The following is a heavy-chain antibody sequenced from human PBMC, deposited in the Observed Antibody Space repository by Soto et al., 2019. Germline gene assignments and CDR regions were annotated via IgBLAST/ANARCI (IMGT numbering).Heavy chain of an antibody. CDR1: GYTSTNYA. V-gene: IGHV1-3*01. Sequence: QVQLEQSGAEVKEPGASVKVSCQASGYTSTNYAVHWVRQAPGQGLQWIGWINVGNGNTKSSQKFQGRVTFSRDTSASTAYMEVSSLTSDDTAVYYGTSDNKGLADYWGQGTLVTVSS. CDR2: INVGNGNT. CDR3: TSDNKGLADY. J-gene: IGHJ4*02.